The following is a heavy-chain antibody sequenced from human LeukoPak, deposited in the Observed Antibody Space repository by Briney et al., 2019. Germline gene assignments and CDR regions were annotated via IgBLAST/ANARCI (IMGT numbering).Heavy chain of an antibody. CDR2: IWYDGSNK. CDR3: ARAPRSWGFDY. Sequence: PGGSLRLSCAASGFTFTTYGMHWVRQAPGKGLEWVAIIWYDGSNKYYADSVKGRFTISRDNSKNTLYLQMNSLRADDTAVYYCARAPRSWGFDYWGQGTLVTVSS. D-gene: IGHD7-27*01. CDR1: GFTFTTYG. J-gene: IGHJ4*02. V-gene: IGHV3-33*01.